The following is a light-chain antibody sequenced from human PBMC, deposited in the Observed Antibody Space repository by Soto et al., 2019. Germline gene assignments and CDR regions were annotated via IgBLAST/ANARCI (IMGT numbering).Light chain of an antibody. V-gene: IGLV2-23*01. CDR3: CSYAGSSPTLV. J-gene: IGLJ2*01. Sequence: QSALTQPASVSGSPGQSITISCTGTSSDVGSYNLVSWYQQHPGKAPKLMIYEGSKRPSGVSNRFSGSKSGNTASLTISGLQAEDEADYYCCSYAGSSPTLVFGGGTKVTVL. CDR1: SSDVGSYNL. CDR2: EGS.